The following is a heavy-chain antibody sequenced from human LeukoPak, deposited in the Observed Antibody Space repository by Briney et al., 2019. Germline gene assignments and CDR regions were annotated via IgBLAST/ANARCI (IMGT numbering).Heavy chain of an antibody. CDR3: ASGTYYYDSSGYSGDYFDY. CDR1: GFTFSDYA. V-gene: IGHV3-23*01. Sequence: GGSLRLSCAASGFTFSDYAMSWVRQAPGKGLEWVSGISASGGGTYYADSVKGRFTISRDNSKNTLYLQMNSLRAEDTAVYYCASGTYYYDSSGYSGDYFDYWGQGTLVTVSS. D-gene: IGHD3-22*01. J-gene: IGHJ4*02. CDR2: ISASGGGT.